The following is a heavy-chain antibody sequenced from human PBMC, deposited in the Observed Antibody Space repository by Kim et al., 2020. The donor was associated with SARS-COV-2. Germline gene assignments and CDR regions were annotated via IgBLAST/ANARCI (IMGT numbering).Heavy chain of an antibody. CDR2: VHYSGTT. CDR3: VRHRPPWHYGVDV. Sequence: SETLSLTCSVSGGSIGSGSYCWGWIRQSPGKGPEWIGSVHYSGTTYYNPSLMSRVTISGDTSGTQLSLSLRSVTAADTAVFYCVRHRPPWHYGVDVWGQGTTVIVSS. CDR1: GGSIGSGSYC. D-gene: IGHD5-12*01. V-gene: IGHV4-39*01. J-gene: IGHJ6*02.